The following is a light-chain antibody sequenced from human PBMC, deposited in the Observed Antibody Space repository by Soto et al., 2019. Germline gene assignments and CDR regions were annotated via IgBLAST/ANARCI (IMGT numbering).Light chain of an antibody. CDR1: SSDVGGYNY. CDR3: SSYTSSNTLDVV. Sequence: QSALTQPASVSGSTGQSITISCTGTSSDVGGYNYVSWYQQHPGTAPRLMIYEVSKRPSGVSNRFSGSKSGNTASLTISWLQAGDEADYFCSSYTSSNTLDVVFGGGTKLTVL. V-gene: IGLV2-14*01. J-gene: IGLJ2*01. CDR2: EVS.